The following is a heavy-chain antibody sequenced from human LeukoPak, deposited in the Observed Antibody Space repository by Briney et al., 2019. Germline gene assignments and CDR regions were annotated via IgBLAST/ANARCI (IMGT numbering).Heavy chain of an antibody. D-gene: IGHD3-10*01. CDR1: GCTFTSYY. V-gene: IGHV1-24*01. CDR3: ATDSMVRGVRAGFDY. Sequence: ASVKVSCKASGCTFTSYYMHWVRQAPGKGLEWMGGFDPEDGETIYAQKFQGRVTMTEDTSTDTAYMELSSLRSEDTAVYYCATDSMVRGVRAGFDYWGQGTLVTVSS. CDR2: FDPEDGET. J-gene: IGHJ4*02.